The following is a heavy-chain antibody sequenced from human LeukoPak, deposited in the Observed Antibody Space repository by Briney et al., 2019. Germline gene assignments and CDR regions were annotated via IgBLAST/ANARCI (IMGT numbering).Heavy chain of an antibody. J-gene: IGHJ3*02. V-gene: IGHV3-48*04. CDR1: GFTFSTYS. D-gene: IGHD5-18*01. CDR3: ARVGYSYGYNAFDI. CDR2: ISSSSNTI. Sequence: GGSLRLSCAASGFTFSTYSMKWVRQAPGKGLEWVSYISSSSNTIYYGDSVRGRFTISRDNAKNSLYLQMNSLRAEDTAVYYCARVGYSYGYNAFDIWGQGTMVTVSS.